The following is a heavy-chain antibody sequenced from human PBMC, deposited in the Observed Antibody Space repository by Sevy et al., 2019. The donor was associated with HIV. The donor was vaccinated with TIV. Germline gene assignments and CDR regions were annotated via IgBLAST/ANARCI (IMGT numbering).Heavy chain of an antibody. Sequence: GGSLRLSCAASGFTFSSYGMHWVRQAPGKGLEWVAFIRYDGSNKYYADSVKGRFTISRDNSKNTLYLQMNSLRAEDTAVYYSAKDPEAGGFPSSFDYWRQGTLVTFSS. D-gene: IGHD3-16*01. V-gene: IGHV3-30*02. CDR1: GFTFSSYG. J-gene: IGHJ4*02. CDR2: IRYDGSNK. CDR3: AKDPEAGGFPSSFDY.